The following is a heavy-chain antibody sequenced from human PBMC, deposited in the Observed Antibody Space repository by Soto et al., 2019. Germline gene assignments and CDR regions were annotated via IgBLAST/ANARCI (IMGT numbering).Heavy chain of an antibody. Sequence: GGSLRLSCAASGFTFSRYGMHWVRQAPGKGLEWVAVKSYVGSNKYYSDSVMGRFTIYRDNSKNTLYLLMNSLIDEDTAVDYCAKTGSSSSRSHFNCYYYGMDVWGQGTTVTVSS. CDR3: AKTGSSSSRSHFNCYYYGMDV. J-gene: IGHJ6*02. CDR2: KSYVGSNK. V-gene: IGHV3-30*18. CDR1: GFTFSRYG. D-gene: IGHD6-6*01.